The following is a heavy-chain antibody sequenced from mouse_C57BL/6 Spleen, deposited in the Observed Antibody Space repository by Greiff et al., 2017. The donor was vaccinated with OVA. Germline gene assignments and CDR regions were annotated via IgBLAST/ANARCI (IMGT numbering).Heavy chain of an antibody. CDR2: IYPRDGTT. Sequence: VQLQESDAELVKPGASVKISCKVSGYTFTDHTIHWMKQRPEQGLEWIGYIYPRDGTTKYNEKFKGKATLTADKSSSTAYMQLNSLTSEDSAVYFCARCYGNYDWFAYWGQGTLVTVSA. J-gene: IGHJ3*01. D-gene: IGHD2-1*01. CDR3: ARCYGNYDWFAY. V-gene: IGHV1-78*01. CDR1: GYTFTDHT.